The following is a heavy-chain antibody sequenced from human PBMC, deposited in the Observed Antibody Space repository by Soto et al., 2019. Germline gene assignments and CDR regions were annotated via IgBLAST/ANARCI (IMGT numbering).Heavy chain of an antibody. CDR3: ARHGRQWRQTHYPKNYYYYGMDV. CDR1: GGTFSSYA. V-gene: IGHV1-69*13. Sequence: ASVKVSCKASGGTFSSYAISWVRQAPGQGLEWMGGIIPIFGTANYAQKFQGRVTITADESTSTAYMELSSLRSEDTAVYYCARHGRQWRQTHYPKNYYYYGMDVWGQGTTVTVSS. J-gene: IGHJ6*02. D-gene: IGHD6-19*01. CDR2: IIPIFGTA.